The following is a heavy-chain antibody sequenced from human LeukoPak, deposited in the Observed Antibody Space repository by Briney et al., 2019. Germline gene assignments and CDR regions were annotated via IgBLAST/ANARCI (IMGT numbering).Heavy chain of an antibody. J-gene: IGHJ4*02. Sequence: GGSLRLSCAASGFTFSSYGTHWVRQAPGKGLEWVAVIWYDGSNKYYADSVKGRFTISRDNSKNTLYLQMNSLRAEDTAVYYCARAAYGDYDNFDYWGQGTLVTVSS. V-gene: IGHV3-33*01. D-gene: IGHD4-17*01. CDR3: ARAAYGDYDNFDY. CDR2: IWYDGSNK. CDR1: GFTFSSYG.